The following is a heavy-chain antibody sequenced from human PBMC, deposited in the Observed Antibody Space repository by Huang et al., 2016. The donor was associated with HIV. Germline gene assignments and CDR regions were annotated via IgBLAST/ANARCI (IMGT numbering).Heavy chain of an antibody. V-gene: IGHV2-5*02. CDR3: AHIGRLGDYYMDV. D-gene: IGHD3-16*01. CDR2: IYWDYEK. J-gene: IGHJ6*03. Sequence: QITLKESGPTLVKPTETLTLTCNFSGFSLNTKGLGGGWIRQSPGKALDGLVLIYWDYEKRYRPSLKNRITITKDTTENQVVLTMTNMDPVDTATYYCAHIGRLGDYYMDVWGNGTTVIVS. CDR1: GFSLNTKGLG.